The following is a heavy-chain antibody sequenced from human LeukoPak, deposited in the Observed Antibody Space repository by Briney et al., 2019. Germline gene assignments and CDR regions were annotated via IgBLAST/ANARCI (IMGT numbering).Heavy chain of an antibody. V-gene: IGHV3-30*04. CDR3: ARDLGSGYNYFDY. J-gene: IGHJ4*02. CDR1: GFTFSSYG. CDR2: IADGGSDK. D-gene: IGHD3-22*01. Sequence: PGGSLRLSCAASGFTFSSYGMHWVRQAPGKGLEWVAVIADGGSDKQHADSVKGRFTISRDNSQNRLYLQMNSLKVDDTAVYYCARDLGSGYNYFDYWGQGSLVTVSS.